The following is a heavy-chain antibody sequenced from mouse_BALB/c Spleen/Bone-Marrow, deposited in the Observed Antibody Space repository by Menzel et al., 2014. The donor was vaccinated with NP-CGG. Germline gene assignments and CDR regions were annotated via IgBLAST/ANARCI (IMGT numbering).Heavy chain of an antibody. CDR1: GFNIKDTY. CDR2: IDPANGNT. J-gene: IGHJ2*01. D-gene: IGHD1-1*01. Sequence: EVQLQQSGAELVKPGASVKLSYTASGFNIKDTYMHWVKQRPEQGLEWIGRIDPANGNTKYDPKFQGKATITADTSSNTAYLQLSSLTSEDTAVYYCVSYYYGNYFDSWGQGTTLTVSS. V-gene: IGHV14-3*02. CDR3: VSYYYGNYFDS.